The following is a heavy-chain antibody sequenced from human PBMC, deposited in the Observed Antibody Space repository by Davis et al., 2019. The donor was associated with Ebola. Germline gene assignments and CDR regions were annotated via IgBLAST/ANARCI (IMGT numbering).Heavy chain of an antibody. Sequence: PGGSLRLSCAASGFTFSNYAMSWVRQAPGKGLEWVSGISGSGGSTYYADSVKGRFTISRDNSKNTLYLQMSSLRAEDTAIYYCARYLTSSSLDAWGPGTTVTVSS. J-gene: IGHJ6*02. D-gene: IGHD6-6*01. CDR3: ARYLTSSSLDA. CDR1: GFTFSNYA. V-gene: IGHV3-23*01. CDR2: ISGSGGST.